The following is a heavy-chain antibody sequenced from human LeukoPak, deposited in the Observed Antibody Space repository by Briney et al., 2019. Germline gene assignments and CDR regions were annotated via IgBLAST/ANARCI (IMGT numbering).Heavy chain of an antibody. V-gene: IGHV3-23*01. D-gene: IGHD6-13*01. CDR2: ISGSGGDR. J-gene: IGHJ4*02. CDR1: GFTFSSYA. Sequence: GGSLRLSCGASGFTFSSYAMSWVRQAPGKGLEWVSVISGSGGDRHYADSVKGRFTIFRDNSKNTLYLQMTSLRVDDTAVYYCTKDIAAAVPYYFDYWGQGTLVTVSS. CDR3: TKDIAAAVPYYFDY.